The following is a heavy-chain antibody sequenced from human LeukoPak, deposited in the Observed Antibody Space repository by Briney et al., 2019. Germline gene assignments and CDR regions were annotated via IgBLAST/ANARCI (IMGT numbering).Heavy chain of an antibody. CDR2: IIPIFGTA. CDR3: ARGDDYGDYGGQVDY. Sequence: ASVNPSSEASGGTSSSYAIGWVRQAPGQGLEWMGGIIPIFGTANYAQKFQGRVTITAYESTSTAYMELSSLRSEDTAVYYCARGDDYGDYGGQVDYWGQGTLVTVSS. D-gene: IGHD4-17*01. J-gene: IGHJ4*02. V-gene: IGHV1-69*01. CDR1: GGTSSSYA.